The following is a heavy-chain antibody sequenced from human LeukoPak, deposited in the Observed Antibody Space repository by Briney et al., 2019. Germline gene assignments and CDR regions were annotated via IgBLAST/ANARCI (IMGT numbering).Heavy chain of an antibody. CDR2: IYTSGST. D-gene: IGHD3-10*01. J-gene: IGHJ5*02. V-gene: IGHV4-4*07. Sequence: SQTLSLTCTLSGGSLSSYYWSWIRRPAGKGVEWIGRIYTSGSTNYNTSLTRRVTISVYTSQKQFSLRLRSVTPAATPLFICARDLMVRGVSPWGQGTLVTVSS. CDR1: GGSLSSYY. CDR3: ARDLMVRGVSP.